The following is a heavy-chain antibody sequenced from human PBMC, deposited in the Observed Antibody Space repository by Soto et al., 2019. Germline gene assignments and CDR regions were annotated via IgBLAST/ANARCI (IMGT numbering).Heavy chain of an antibody. D-gene: IGHD5-12*01. CDR2: IKVDGSEK. V-gene: IGHV3-7*01. J-gene: IGHJ4*02. CDR1: GFTFSSYW. CDR3: ARDIVATIGGFDY. Sequence: EVQLVESGGGLVQPGGSLRLSCAASGFTFSSYWMSWVRQAPGKGLEWLANIKVDGSEKYYVDSVKGRFTISRDNANNSLYRQMISLRVEDTAVYYCARDIVATIGGFDYWGLGALVIVAS.